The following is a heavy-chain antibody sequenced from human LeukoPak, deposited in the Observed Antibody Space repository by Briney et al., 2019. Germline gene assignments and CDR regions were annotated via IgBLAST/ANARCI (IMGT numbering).Heavy chain of an antibody. CDR3: AKGLNLGYCSSTSCPHGFDP. Sequence: GGSLRLSCAASGFTLSSYGMHWVRQAPGKGLEWVAVISYDGSNKYYADSVKGRFTISRDNSKNTLYLQMNSLRAEDTAVYCCAKGLNLGYCSSTSCPHGFDPWGQGTLVTVSS. CDR1: GFTLSSYG. V-gene: IGHV3-30*18. D-gene: IGHD2-2*01. J-gene: IGHJ5*02. CDR2: ISYDGSNK.